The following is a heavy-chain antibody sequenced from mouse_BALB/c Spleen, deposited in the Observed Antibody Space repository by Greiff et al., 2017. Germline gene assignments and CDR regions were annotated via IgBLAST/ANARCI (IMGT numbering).Heavy chain of an antibody. CDR1: GYSITSDYA. CDR2: ISYSGST. V-gene: IGHV3-2*02. J-gene: IGHJ3*01. CDR3: ARSREGSFAY. Sequence: DVKLQESGPGLVKPSQSLSLTCTVTGYSITSDYAWNWIRQFPGNKLEWMGYISYSGSTSYNPSLISRISITRDTSKNQFFLQLNSVTTEDTATYYCARSREGSFAYWGQGTLVTVSA.